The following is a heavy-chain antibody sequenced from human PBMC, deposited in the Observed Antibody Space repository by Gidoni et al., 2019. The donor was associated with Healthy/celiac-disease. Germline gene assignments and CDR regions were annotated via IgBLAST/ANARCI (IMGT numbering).Heavy chain of an antibody. CDR2: ISYDGSNK. V-gene: IGHV3-30-3*01. Sequence: QVQLVESGGGVVQPGRSLRLSCAASGFTFSSYAMHWVRQAPGKGLEWVAVISYDGSNKYYADSVKGRFTISRDNSKNTLYLQMNSLRAEDTAVYYCARDPDWSKFYGMDVWGQGTTVTVSS. J-gene: IGHJ6*02. D-gene: IGHD3-3*01. CDR3: ARDPDWSKFYGMDV. CDR1: GFTFSSYA.